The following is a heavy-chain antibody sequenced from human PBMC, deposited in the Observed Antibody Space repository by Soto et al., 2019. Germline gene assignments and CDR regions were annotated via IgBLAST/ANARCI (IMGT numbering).Heavy chain of an antibody. CDR1: GGSINSYY. V-gene: IGHV4-59*08. CDR3: AMGKTKLNNWFEP. J-gene: IGHJ5*02. CDR2: IYYTGST. Sequence: SETLSLTCTVSGGSINSYYWSWIRQSPGKGLEWIGQIYYTGSTNYNPSLKSRVTISVDRSKNQFSLRLSSVTAADTAVYYCAMGKTKLNNWFEPRGQGTLVTVSS. D-gene: IGHD1-26*01.